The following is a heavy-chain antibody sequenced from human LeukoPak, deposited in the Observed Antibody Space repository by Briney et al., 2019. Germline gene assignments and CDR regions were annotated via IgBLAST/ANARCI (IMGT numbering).Heavy chain of an antibody. CDR1: GFTVSNNY. CDR3: ARWDSAGTSKYYFDY. J-gene: IGHJ4*02. CDR2: IYSGGTT. Sequence: GGSLRLSCAASGFTVSNNYMNWVRQAPGKGLEWVSVIYSGGTTYYADSVKGRFIISRDNSKNTLYLQMNSLRADDTAVYYCARWDSAGTSKYYFDYWGQGTLVTVSP. V-gene: IGHV3-66*01. D-gene: IGHD1-26*01.